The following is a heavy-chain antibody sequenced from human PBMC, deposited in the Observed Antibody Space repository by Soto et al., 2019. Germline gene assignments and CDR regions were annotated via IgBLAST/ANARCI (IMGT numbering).Heavy chain of an antibody. CDR1: GFTFDTYT. CDR2: ISATTTYK. Sequence: EVQVVESGGGLVKPGGSLRLSCTASGFTFDTYTMNWLRQAPGRGLEWVSSISATTTYKYYAASVEGRFTISRDNAKNSLYLQTNSLGAEDTGIYYCARVTAGSGSYQIDLWGQGTLVTVSS. J-gene: IGHJ4*02. V-gene: IGHV3-21*01. D-gene: IGHD3-10*01. CDR3: ARVTAGSGSYQIDL.